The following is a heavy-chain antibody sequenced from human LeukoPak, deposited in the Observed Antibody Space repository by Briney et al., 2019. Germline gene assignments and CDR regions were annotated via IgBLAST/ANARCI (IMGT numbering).Heavy chain of an antibody. Sequence: GASVKVSCKASGYTFSGTGWYLYWLRQAPGQGLECMGWIYPNNGATAYAQKFQGGVAMTRDTSITTAYMELSRLRPDDTAVYYCARDGPAQMVDFDYWGQGTLVTVSS. CDR3: ARDGPAQMVDFDY. CDR2: IYPNNGAT. V-gene: IGHV1-2*02. CDR1: GYTFSGTGWY. J-gene: IGHJ4*02. D-gene: IGHD3-10*01.